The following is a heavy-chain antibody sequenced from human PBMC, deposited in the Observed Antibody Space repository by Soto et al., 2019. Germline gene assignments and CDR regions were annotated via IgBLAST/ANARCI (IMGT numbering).Heavy chain of an antibody. CDR1: GIPVSSNY. Sequence: EVQLVEPGGGLVQPGGSLSLSCVASGIPVSSNYMTWVRQAPGKGLEWLSVLHSGGDTYYANTVKGRFTISRHDSTNTLFLQMNSLTAEDTAVYYCARDGPYYYASRMDVWGQGTTVTVSS. J-gene: IGHJ6*02. CDR2: LHSGGDT. CDR3: ARDGPYYYASRMDV. V-gene: IGHV3-53*04. D-gene: IGHD3-10*01.